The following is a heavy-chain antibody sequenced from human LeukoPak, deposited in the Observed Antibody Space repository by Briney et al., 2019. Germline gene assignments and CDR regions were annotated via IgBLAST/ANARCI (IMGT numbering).Heavy chain of an antibody. J-gene: IGHJ6*03. CDR1: GYTFTGYF. Sequence: ASVKVSCKSSGYTFTGYFIHWVRHAPGQGLQWMGWINPNTGGTNYVQKFQGRVTMTRDTSISTAYMELSSLRSDDTAMYYCARDPVPLAQKAYYHYYMDVWGNGTTVSVSS. CDR3: ARDPVPLAQKAYYHYYMDV. D-gene: IGHD1/OR15-1a*01. V-gene: IGHV1-2*02. CDR2: INPNTGGT.